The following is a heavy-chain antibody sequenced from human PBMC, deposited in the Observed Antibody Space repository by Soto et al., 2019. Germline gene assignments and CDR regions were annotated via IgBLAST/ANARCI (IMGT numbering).Heavy chain of an antibody. V-gene: IGHV3-33*01. Sequence: PGGSLRLSCAASGFTFSSYGMHWVRQAPGKGLEWVAVIWYDGSNKYYADSVKGRFTITRDNSKNTLYLQMNSLRAEDTAVYYCARDKERHIVVVTAIPYYYGMDVWGQGTTVTVSS. D-gene: IGHD2-21*02. CDR3: ARDKERHIVVVTAIPYYYGMDV. CDR1: GFTFSSYG. CDR2: IWYDGSNK. J-gene: IGHJ6*02.